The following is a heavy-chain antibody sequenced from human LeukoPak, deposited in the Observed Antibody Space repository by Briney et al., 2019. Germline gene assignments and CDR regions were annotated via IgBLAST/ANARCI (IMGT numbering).Heavy chain of an antibody. CDR3: ARGEFPSDLEF. CDR2: IYYSGNT. Sequence: ASETLSLTCTVSGGSVSSGSYYWNWIRQPPGKGLEWIGYIYYSGNTNYNASLKSRVTISVDTSKNQFSLKLTSVTSADTAVYYCARGEFPSDLEFWGQGALITVSS. CDR1: GGSVSSGSYY. D-gene: IGHD3-10*01. V-gene: IGHV4-61*01. J-gene: IGHJ4*02.